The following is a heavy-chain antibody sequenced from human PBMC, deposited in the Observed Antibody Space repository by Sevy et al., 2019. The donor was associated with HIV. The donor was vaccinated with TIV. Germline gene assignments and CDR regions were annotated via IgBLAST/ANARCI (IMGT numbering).Heavy chain of an antibody. Sequence: GGSLRLSCAASGFTFSSYSMNWVRQAPGKGLEWVSSISSSSSYIYYADSVKGRFTISRDNAKNSLYLKMNSMRAEVTAVYYSASKVKTGYSSSWYPVGGIESGYYYGMDVWGQGTTVTVSS. J-gene: IGHJ6*02. CDR1: GFTFSSYS. D-gene: IGHD6-13*01. V-gene: IGHV3-21*01. CDR3: ASKVKTGYSSSWYPVGGIESGYYYGMDV. CDR2: ISSSSSYI.